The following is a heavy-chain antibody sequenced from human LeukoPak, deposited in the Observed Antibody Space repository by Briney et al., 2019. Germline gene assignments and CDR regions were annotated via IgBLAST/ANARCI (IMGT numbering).Heavy chain of an antibody. J-gene: IGHJ4*02. CDR1: GFTFSSYG. CDR3: AKDGGKQWMVDSFDY. Sequence: PGRSLRLSCVTSGFTFSSYGMHWVRQVPGKGLEWVAVISYDAKSNYHVDSVKGRFTISRDNSKNTLYLEMSGLRAGDTAVYYCAKDGGKQWMVDSFDYWGQGTMVTVSS. V-gene: IGHV3-30*18. D-gene: IGHD6-19*01. CDR2: ISYDAKSN.